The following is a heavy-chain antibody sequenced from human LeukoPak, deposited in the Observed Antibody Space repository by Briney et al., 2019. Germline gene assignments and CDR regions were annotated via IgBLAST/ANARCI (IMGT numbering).Heavy chain of an antibody. D-gene: IGHD6-13*01. CDR2: IYYSGST. J-gene: IGHJ4*02. Sequence: PSETLSLTCTVSGGSISSYYWSWIRQPPGKGLEWIGYIYYSGSTNYNPSLKSRVTISGDTSKNQFSLKLSSVTAADTAVYYCARADSSWYYFDYWGQGTLVTVSS. V-gene: IGHV4-59*08. CDR1: GGSISSYY. CDR3: ARADSSWYYFDY.